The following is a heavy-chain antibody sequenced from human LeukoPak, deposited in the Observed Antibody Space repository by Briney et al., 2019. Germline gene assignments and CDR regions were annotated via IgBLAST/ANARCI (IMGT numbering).Heavy chain of an antibody. D-gene: IGHD3-10*01. Sequence: ASVKVSCKTSGYTFTTYGINWVRQAPGQGLECMGWVSAYNGNTNYAQKLQGRVTMTTDTSTSTAYMELRSLRSDDTAVYYCARGFVVRGTYYYYMDVWGKGTTVTISS. J-gene: IGHJ6*03. V-gene: IGHV1-18*01. CDR1: GYTFTTYG. CDR2: VSAYNGNT. CDR3: ARGFVVRGTYYYYMDV.